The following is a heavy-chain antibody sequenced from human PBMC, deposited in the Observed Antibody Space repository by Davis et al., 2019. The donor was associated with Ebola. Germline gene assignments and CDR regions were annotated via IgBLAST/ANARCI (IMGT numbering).Heavy chain of an antibody. V-gene: IGHV1-2*04. D-gene: IGHD2-2*01. CDR2: INPNSGGT. CDR1: GYTFTGYY. J-gene: IGHJ6*02. Sequence: ASVKVSCKASGYTFTGYYMHWVRQAPGQGLEWMGWINPNSGGTNYAQKFQGWVTMTRDTSISTAYMELSSLRSEDTAVYYCARAYCSSTSCYYGMDVWGQGTTVTVSS. CDR3: ARAYCSSTSCYYGMDV.